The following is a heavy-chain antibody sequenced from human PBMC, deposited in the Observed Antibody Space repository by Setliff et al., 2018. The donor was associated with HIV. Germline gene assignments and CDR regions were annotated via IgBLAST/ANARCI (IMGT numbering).Heavy chain of an antibody. CDR3: VREVRAAYKGPLWFGQSDPRPDTFDI. D-gene: IGHD3-10*01. V-gene: IGHV1-2*04. J-gene: IGHJ3*02. CDR1: GYTFTAYY. CDR2: INPYSGGT. Sequence: ASVKVSCKASGYTFTAYYIHWVRLAPGQGLEWMGWINPYSGGTNYAQNFQGWVTMTRDTSITTAYMELSRLTSDDTALYFCVREVRAAYKGPLWFGQSDPRPDTFDIWGQGTMVTVSS.